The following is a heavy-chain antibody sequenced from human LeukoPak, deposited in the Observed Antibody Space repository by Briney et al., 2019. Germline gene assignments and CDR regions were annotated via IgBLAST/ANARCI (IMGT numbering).Heavy chain of an antibody. D-gene: IGHD3-10*01. V-gene: IGHV3-7*01. CDR1: GFTFSSYW. Sequence: GGSLRLSCAASGFTFSSYWMSWVRQAPGKGLEWVANIKQDGSEKYYVDSVKGRFTISRDNAKNSLYLHMNSLRAEDTAVYYCAREVMDYYGSGSSYYFDYWGQGTLVTVSS. J-gene: IGHJ4*02. CDR3: AREVMDYYGSGSSYYFDY. CDR2: IKQDGSEK.